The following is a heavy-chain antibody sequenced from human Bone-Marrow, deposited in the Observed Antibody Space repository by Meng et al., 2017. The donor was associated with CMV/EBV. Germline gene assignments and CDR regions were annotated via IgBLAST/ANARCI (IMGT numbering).Heavy chain of an antibody. Sequence: GESLKISCAASGFTYSSYWMHWVRQAPGKGLLWVSSITSDVSTTTYADSVKGRFTISRDNAKNSLYLQMNSLRAEDTAVYYCVRDKGRDDFWSGYYWVFDYWGQGTLVTVSS. CDR3: VRDKGRDDFWSGYYWVFDY. D-gene: IGHD3-3*01. CDR1: GFTYSSYW. V-gene: IGHV3-74*01. J-gene: IGHJ4*02. CDR2: ITSDVSTT.